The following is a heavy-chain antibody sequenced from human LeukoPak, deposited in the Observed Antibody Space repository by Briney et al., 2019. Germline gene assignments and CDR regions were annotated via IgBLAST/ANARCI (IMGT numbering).Heavy chain of an antibody. CDR2: IYYSGST. J-gene: IGHJ4*02. CDR1: GGSISSSSYY. D-gene: IGHD3-3*01. Sequence: PSETLSLTCTVSGGSISSSSYYWGWIRQPPGKGLEWIGSIYYSGSTYYNPSLKSRVTISVDTSKNQFSLKLSSVTAADTAVYYCARGRVKTPTIFGVVIPSYYFDYWGRGTLVTVSS. CDR3: ARGRVKTPTIFGVVIPSYYFDY. V-gene: IGHV4-39*07.